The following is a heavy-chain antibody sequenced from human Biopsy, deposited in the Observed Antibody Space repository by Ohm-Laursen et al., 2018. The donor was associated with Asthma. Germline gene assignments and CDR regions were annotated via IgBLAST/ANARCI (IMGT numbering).Heavy chain of an antibody. CDR2: IPQGGAT. V-gene: IGHV4-34*01. J-gene: IGHJ6*02. D-gene: IGHD2-8*01. CDR1: RGPFRGYV. CDR3: ASGPQWSGLDI. Sequence: SETLSLTCALNRGPFRGYVWAWIRQPPGKGLEWIGEIPQGGATTVNPSLESRVTISMDPSKSQLYLSLRSLTAADTAVYYCASGPQWSGLDIWGQGTTVTVSS.